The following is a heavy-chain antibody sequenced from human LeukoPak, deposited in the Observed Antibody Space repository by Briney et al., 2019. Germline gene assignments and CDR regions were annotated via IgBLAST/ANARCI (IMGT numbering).Heavy chain of an antibody. D-gene: IGHD4-17*01. CDR2: ISSSGSTI. CDR3: ARAALTTAHYYYYYMDV. J-gene: IGHJ6*03. Sequence: GGSLRLSCAASGFTFSSYEMNWVRQAPGKGLEWVSYISSSGSTIYYADSVKGRFTISRDNAKNSLYLQMNSLRAEDTAVYYCARAALTTAHYYYYYMDVWGKGTTVTISS. V-gene: IGHV3-48*03. CDR1: GFTFSSYE.